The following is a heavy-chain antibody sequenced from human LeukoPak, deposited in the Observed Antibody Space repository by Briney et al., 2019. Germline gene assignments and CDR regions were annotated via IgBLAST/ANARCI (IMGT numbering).Heavy chain of an antibody. D-gene: IGHD1-26*01. J-gene: IGHJ5*02. V-gene: IGHV3-30*04. CDR2: ISYDGSNK. CDR3: ARIVGAIAQNWFDP. CDR1: GFTFSSYA. Sequence: GGSLRLSCAASGFTFSSYAMHWVRQAPGKGLEWVAVISYDGSNKYYADSVKGRFTISRDNSKNTLYLQMNSLRAEDTAVYYCARIVGAIAQNWFDPWGQGTLVTVSS.